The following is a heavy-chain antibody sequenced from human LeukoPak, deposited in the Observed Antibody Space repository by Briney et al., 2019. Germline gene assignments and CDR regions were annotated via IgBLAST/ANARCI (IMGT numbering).Heavy chain of an antibody. D-gene: IGHD3-3*01. CDR1: GFTFSSYA. CDR3: ASSIFGVVPRVDY. V-gene: IGHV3-30*04. Sequence: PGRSLRLSCAASGFTFSSYAMHWVRQAPGKGPEWVAVISYDGSNKYYADSVKGRFTISRDNSKNTLYLQMNSLRAEDTAVYYCASSIFGVVPRVDYWGQGTLVTVSS. J-gene: IGHJ4*02. CDR2: ISYDGSNK.